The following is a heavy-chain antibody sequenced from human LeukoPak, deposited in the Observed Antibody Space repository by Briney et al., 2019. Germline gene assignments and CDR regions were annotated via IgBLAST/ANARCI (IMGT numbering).Heavy chain of an antibody. D-gene: IGHD1-26*01. CDR3: ARGRSTWHLDY. CDR1: GFIFSNYG. Sequence: GGSLRLSCVGSGFIFSNYGMHWVRQAPGEGLEWVADISYAGTNKKYVDSVQGRFTISRDNAKNSLSLQMNSLRAEDTAVYYCARGRSTWHLDYWGQGTLVTVSS. V-gene: IGHV3-30*03. CDR2: ISYAGTNK. J-gene: IGHJ4*02.